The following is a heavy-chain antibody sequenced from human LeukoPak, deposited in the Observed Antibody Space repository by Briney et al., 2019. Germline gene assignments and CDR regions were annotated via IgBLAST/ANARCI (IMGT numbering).Heavy chain of an antibody. V-gene: IGHV4-31*03. CDR2: IYYSGST. Sequence: SETLSLTCTVSGGSISSGGYYWSWIRQHPGKGLEWIGYIYYSGSTYYNPSLKSRVTISVDTSKNQFSLKLSSVTAADTAVYYCARFGWYKDAFDIWGQGTMVTVSS. CDR1: GGSISSGGYY. CDR3: ARFGWYKDAFDI. D-gene: IGHD6-19*01. J-gene: IGHJ3*02.